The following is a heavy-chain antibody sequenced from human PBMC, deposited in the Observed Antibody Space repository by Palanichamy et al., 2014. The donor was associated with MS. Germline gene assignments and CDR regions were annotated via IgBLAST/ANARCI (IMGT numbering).Heavy chain of an antibody. J-gene: IGHJ4*02. CDR2: ISYDGRNK. CDR1: GFTFSNYA. CDR3: ARGGNGDYVLDY. Sequence: QVQLVESGGGVVQPGRSLRLSCAASGFTFSNYAMHWVRQAPGKGLEWVAVISYDGRNKYYTDSVKGRFTISRDNSKNTLYMQMNSLRAEDTAVLYCARGGNGDYVLDYWGQGTLVTVSS. V-gene: IGHV3-30*04. D-gene: IGHD4-17*01.